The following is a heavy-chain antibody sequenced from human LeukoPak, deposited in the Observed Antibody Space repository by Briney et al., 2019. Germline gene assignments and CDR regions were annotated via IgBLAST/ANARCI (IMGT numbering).Heavy chain of an antibody. CDR1: GGSISSGGYY. V-gene: IGHV4-30-2*01. D-gene: IGHD3-10*01. CDR2: IYHSGST. CDR3: ARASYYGSGGDY. Sequence: SETLSLTCTVSGGSISSGGYYWSWIRQPPGKGLEWIGYIYHSGSTYYNPSLKSRVTISVDRPKNQFSLKLSSVTAADTAVYYCARASYYGSGGDYWGQGTLVTVSS. J-gene: IGHJ4*02.